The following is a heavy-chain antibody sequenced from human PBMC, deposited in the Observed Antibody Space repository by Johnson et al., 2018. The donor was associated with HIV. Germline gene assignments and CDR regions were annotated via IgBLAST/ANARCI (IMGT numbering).Heavy chain of an antibody. D-gene: IGHD6-13*01. CDR2: IYGGGSGGST. Sequence: VQLVESGGGLVQPGGSLRLSCAASGFTFSSYAMSWVRQAPGKGLEWVSAIYGGGSGGSTYYVDSVKGRFTISRDNSKNTLYLQMNSLRAEDTAVYYCARGVYSSSWYGAFDIWGQGTMVTVSS. CDR1: GFTFSSYA. V-gene: IGHV3-23*04. J-gene: IGHJ3*02. CDR3: ARGVYSSSWYGAFDI.